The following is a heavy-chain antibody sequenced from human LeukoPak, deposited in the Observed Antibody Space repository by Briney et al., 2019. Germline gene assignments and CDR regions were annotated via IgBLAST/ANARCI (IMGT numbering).Heavy chain of an antibody. CDR3: ARDRGSGPGDFAFDM. Sequence: GASVKDSCKASGYTFSGYFIHWVRQAPGQGLEWMGWINPNSGDTNHPQKFRGRVTMTRETSISTAYMDLSRLRSDDTAVYYCARDRGSGPGDFAFDMWGHGTMLTVSS. CDR2: INPNSGDT. CDR1: GYTFSGYF. V-gene: IGHV1-2*02. D-gene: IGHD3-10*01. J-gene: IGHJ3*02.